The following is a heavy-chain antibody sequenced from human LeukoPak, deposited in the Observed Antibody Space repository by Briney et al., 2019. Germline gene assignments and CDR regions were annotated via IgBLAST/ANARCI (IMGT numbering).Heavy chain of an antibody. D-gene: IGHD6-19*01. J-gene: IGHJ4*02. CDR3: ARGGSVAAFDY. CDR2: INHSGST. Sequence: SETLSLTCTVSGGSISSSSYYWSWIRQPPGKGLEWIGEINHSGSTNYNPSLKSRVTISVDTSKNQFSLKLSSVTAADTAVYYCARGGSVAAFDYWGQGTLVTVSS. CDR1: GGSISSSSYY. V-gene: IGHV4-39*07.